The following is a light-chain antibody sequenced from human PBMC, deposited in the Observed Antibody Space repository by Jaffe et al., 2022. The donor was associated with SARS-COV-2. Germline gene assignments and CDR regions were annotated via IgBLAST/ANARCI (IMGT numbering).Light chain of an antibody. V-gene: IGKV1-39*01. Sequence: DIQMTQSPSSLSASVGDRVTITCRASQSISSYLNWYQQKPGKAPKLLIYAASSLQSGVPSRFSGSGSGTDFTLTISSLQPEDFATYYCQQSLGGFGQGTKLEIK. J-gene: IGKJ2*03. CDR1: QSISSY. CDR2: AAS. CDR3: QQSLGG.